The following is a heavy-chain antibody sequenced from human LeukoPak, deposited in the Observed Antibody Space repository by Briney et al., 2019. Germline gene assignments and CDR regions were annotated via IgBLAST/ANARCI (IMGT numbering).Heavy chain of an antibody. CDR1: GYTFTGYY. CDR2: INPNSGGT. CDR3: ARDYPEVGGLDY. J-gene: IGHJ4*02. Sequence: EASVKVSCKASGYTFTGYYMHWVRQAPGQGLEWMGWINPNSGGTNYAQKFQGRVTMTRDTSISTAYMELSRLRSDDAAVYYCARDYPEVGGLDYWGQGTLVTVSS. D-gene: IGHD3-16*01. V-gene: IGHV1-2*02.